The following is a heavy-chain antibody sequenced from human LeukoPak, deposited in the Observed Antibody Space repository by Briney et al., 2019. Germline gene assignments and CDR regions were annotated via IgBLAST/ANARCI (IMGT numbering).Heavy chain of an antibody. D-gene: IGHD1-26*01. CDR2: IKQDGSEK. J-gene: IGHJ6*02. CDR3: TTSGSYGGMDV. CDR1: GFTLSSYW. V-gene: IGHV3-7*05. Sequence: GGSLRLSCATSGFTLSSYWMSWVRQAPGKGLEWVANIKQDGSEKYYVDSVKGRFTISRDNAKKSLYLQMNSLKTEDTAVYYCTTSGSYGGMDVWGQGTTVTVSS.